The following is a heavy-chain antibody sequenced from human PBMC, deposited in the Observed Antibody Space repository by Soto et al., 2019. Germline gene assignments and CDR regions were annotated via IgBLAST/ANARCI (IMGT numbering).Heavy chain of an antibody. J-gene: IGHJ4*02. CDR3: ESSESYDQSDY. CDR2: IFYSGTT. CDR1: GGSISGSSYY. D-gene: IGHD3-10*01. Sequence: SETLSLTCSVSGGSISGSSYYWGWIRQPPGKGLEWIGNIFYSGTTYYNPSLKSRVTISVDTSKNQFSLKLRSVTAADTAVYYCESSESYDQSDYWGQGTLVTVSS. V-gene: IGHV4-39*01.